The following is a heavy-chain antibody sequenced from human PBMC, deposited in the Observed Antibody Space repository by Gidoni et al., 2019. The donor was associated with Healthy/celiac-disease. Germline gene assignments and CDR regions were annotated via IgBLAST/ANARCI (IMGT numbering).Heavy chain of an antibody. V-gene: IGHV3-66*02. CDR2: IYSGGST. CDR3: ARRYCSSTSCMYRWYGMDV. D-gene: IGHD2-2*01. CDR1: GFTVSSNY. Sequence: EVQLVESGGGLVQPGGSLRLSCAASGFTVSSNYMSWVRQAPGKGLEWVSVIYSGGSTYYADSVKGRFTISRDNSKNTLYLQMNSLRAEDTAVYYCARRYCSSTSCMYRWYGMDVWGQGTTVTVSS. J-gene: IGHJ6*02.